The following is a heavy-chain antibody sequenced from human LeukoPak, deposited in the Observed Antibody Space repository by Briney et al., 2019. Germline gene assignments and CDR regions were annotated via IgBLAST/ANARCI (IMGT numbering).Heavy chain of an antibody. V-gene: IGHV3-53*01. CDR2: FYVGGAT. J-gene: IGHJ4*02. CDR1: GFSVTNNY. D-gene: IGHD5-24*01. Sequence: PGGSLRLSCAASGFSVTNNYMSWVRQASGKGLEWVSVFYVGGATYYADSVKGRFTISRDNSENTLYLQMNSLRAEDTAVYYCARGDGYNFFDYWGQGTLVTVSS. CDR3: ARGDGYNFFDY.